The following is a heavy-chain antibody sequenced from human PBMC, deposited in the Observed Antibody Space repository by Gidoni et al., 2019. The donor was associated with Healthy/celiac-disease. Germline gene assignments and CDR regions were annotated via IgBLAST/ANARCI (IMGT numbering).Heavy chain of an antibody. CDR3: ASGDTVTTGRSIDY. CDR1: FRSYA. D-gene: IGHD4-17*01. J-gene: IGHJ4*02. V-gene: IGHV3-30-3*01. Sequence: FRSYAMHWVRQASGKGLEWVAVISYDGSNKYYADSVKGRFTISRDNSKTTLYLQMNSLRAEDTAVYYCASGDTVTTGRSIDYWGQGTLVTVSS. CDR2: ISYDGSNK.